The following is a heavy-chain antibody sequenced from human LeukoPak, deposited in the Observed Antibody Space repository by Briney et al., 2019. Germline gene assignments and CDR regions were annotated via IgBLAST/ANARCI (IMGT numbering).Heavy chain of an antibody. Sequence: PGGSLRLSCAASDFTLTNAWVNWIRQAPGEGLEWVGRIKSKSDGGTTDYAAPVNGRFTISRDDSTNTVYLQMDSLKTEDTAMYYCIIAPELFAFETWGQGTMVTVSS. V-gene: IGHV3-15*07. J-gene: IGHJ3*02. CDR3: IIAPELFAFET. D-gene: IGHD6-13*01. CDR1: DFTLTNAW. CDR2: IKSKSDGGTT.